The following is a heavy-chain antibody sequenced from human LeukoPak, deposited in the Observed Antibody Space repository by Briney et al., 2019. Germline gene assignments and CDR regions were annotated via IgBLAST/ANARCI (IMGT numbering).Heavy chain of an antibody. D-gene: IGHD3-22*01. CDR2: ISGSGGST. J-gene: IGHJ4*02. CDR1: GFTFSSYA. V-gene: IGHV3-23*01. Sequence: GGSLRLSCAASGFTFSSYAMSWVRQAPGKGLEWVSAISGSGGSTYYADSVKGRFTISRDNSKNTLYLQMSSLRAEDTAVYYCAKLGTYYYDSSGSTYFDYWGQGTLVTVSS. CDR3: AKLGTYYYDSSGSTYFDY.